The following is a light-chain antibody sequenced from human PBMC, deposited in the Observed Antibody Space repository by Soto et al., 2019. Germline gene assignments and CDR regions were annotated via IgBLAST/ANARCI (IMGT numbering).Light chain of an antibody. V-gene: IGKV3-11*01. CDR3: QQRLNWPPG. Sequence: EIFLTQSPDTLSLSPGDRATLSCRASQSVTNYIAWYQQRPGQAPRLLIYDASNRATGVPARFSGSGSGTDFTLTISDLEPADFGLYYCQQRLNWPPGFGQGTKVEIK. CDR2: DAS. CDR1: QSVTNY. J-gene: IGKJ1*01.